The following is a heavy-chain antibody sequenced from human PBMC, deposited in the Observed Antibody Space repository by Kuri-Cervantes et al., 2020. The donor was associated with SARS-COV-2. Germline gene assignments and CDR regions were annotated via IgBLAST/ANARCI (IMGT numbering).Heavy chain of an antibody. V-gene: IGHV3-23*01. CDR1: GFTFSSYA. CDR2: ISGSGGST. J-gene: IGHJ4*02. Sequence: GGSLRLSCAASGFTFSSYAMSWVRQAPGKGLEWVSAISGSGGSTYYADPVKGRFTIPRDNSKNSLYLQMNSLRAEDTAVYYCARGMGRYSSSFDYWGQGTLVTVSS. CDR3: ARGMGRYSSSFDY. D-gene: IGHD6-6*01.